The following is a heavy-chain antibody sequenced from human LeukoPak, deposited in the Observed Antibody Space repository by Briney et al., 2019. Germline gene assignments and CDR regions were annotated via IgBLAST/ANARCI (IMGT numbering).Heavy chain of an antibody. V-gene: IGHV4-34*01. J-gene: IGHJ3*02. D-gene: IGHD1-1*01. CDR1: GGSFSGYY. Sequence: SETLSLTCAVYGGSFSGYYWSWIRQPPGKGLEWIGEINHSGSTNYNPSLKSRVTISVDTSKNQFSLKLSSVTAADTAVYYCARAGTGTVLHDAFDIWGQGTMVTVSS. CDR2: INHSGST. CDR3: ARAGTGTVLHDAFDI.